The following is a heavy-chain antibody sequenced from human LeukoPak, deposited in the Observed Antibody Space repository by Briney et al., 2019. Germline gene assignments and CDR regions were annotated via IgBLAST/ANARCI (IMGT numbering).Heavy chain of an antibody. CDR1: GGSISSGDYY. Sequence: SETLSLTCTVSGGSISSGDYYWSWIRQPPGKGLEWIGYIYYSGSTYYNPSLKSRVTISVDTSKHQFSLKLSSVTAADTAVYYCARTTDRSWSIAFDIWGQGTMVTVSS. J-gene: IGHJ3*02. CDR3: ARTTDRSWSIAFDI. CDR2: IYYSGST. V-gene: IGHV4-30-4*01. D-gene: IGHD4-17*01.